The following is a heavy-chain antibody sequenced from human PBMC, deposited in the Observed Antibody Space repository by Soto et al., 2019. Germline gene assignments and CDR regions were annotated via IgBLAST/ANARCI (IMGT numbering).Heavy chain of an antibody. Sequence: QVQLPESGPGLVQPSQPLSLTCTVSGGSLSSGDYYWSWLRQPPGQGLEWIGYIYYSGSTYYNPSLKSRVTISVDPSKNQFSLKLSSVTAADTAVYYCARDTYYYDSSGIDYWGQGTLVTVSS. V-gene: IGHV4-30-4*01. CDR2: IYYSGST. J-gene: IGHJ4*02. CDR1: GGSLSSGDYY. CDR3: ARDTYYYDSSGIDY. D-gene: IGHD3-22*01.